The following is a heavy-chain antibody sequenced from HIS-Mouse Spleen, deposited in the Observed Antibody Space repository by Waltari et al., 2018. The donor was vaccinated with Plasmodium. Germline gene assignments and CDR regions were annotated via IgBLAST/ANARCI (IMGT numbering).Heavy chain of an antibody. D-gene: IGHD6-13*01. CDR1: GFTFSSFG. CDR3: AKDRRSSSWYVDY. Sequence: QVQLVESGGGVVQPGRSLRLSCAASGFTFSSFGLHWVPPAPGKGLEWVAVISYDGSNKYYADSVKGRFTISRDNSKNTLYLQMNSLRAEDTAVYYCAKDRRSSSWYVDYWGQGTLVTVSS. CDR2: ISYDGSNK. V-gene: IGHV3-30*18. J-gene: IGHJ4*02.